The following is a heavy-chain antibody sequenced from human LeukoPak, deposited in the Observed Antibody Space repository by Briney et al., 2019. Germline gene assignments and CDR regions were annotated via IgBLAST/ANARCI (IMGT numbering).Heavy chain of an antibody. CDR2: INHSGST. J-gene: IGHJ4*02. CDR3: ARVDYYDSSVY. CDR1: GGSFSGYY. D-gene: IGHD3-22*01. V-gene: IGHV4-34*01. Sequence: RSSETLSLTCAVYGGSFSGYYWSWIRQPPGKGLEWIGEINHSGSTNYNPSLKSRVTISVDTSKNQFSLKLSSVTAADTAVYYCARVDYYDSSVYWGQGTLVTVSS.